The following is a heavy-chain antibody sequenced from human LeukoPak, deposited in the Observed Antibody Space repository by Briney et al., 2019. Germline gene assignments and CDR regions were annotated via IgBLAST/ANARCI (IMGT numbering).Heavy chain of an antibody. CDR2: ISAYNGNT. J-gene: IGHJ4*02. V-gene: IGHV1-18*01. Sequence: ASVKVSCKASGYTFTSYGIGWVRQAPGQGLEWMGWISAYNGNTNYAQKLQGRVTMTTDTSTSTAYMGLRSLRSDDTAVYYCARVYYYDSSGYPGPLDYWGQGTLVTVSS. CDR1: GYTFTSYG. CDR3: ARVYYYDSSGYPGPLDY. D-gene: IGHD3-22*01.